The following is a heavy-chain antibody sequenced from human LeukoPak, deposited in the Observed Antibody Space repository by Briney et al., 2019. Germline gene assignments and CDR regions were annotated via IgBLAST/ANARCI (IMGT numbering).Heavy chain of an antibody. D-gene: IGHD2-2*01. J-gene: IGHJ3*02. CDR2: IHYTGST. V-gene: IGHV4-39*07. CDR1: GDSISSGPYF. Sequence: PSETLSLTCTVSGDSISSGPYFWGWIRQPPGKGLEWIGNIHYTGSTYYKSSLRSRVTVSVDTSKNQFSLMLSSVTAADTAMYYCARLDGGQLGHCSSTSCNGAFDIWGQGAMVTVSS. CDR3: ARLDGGQLGHCSSTSCNGAFDI.